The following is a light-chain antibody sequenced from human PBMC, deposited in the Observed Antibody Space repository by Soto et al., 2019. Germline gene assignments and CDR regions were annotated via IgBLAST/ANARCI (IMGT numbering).Light chain of an antibody. Sequence: QSALTQPASVSGSPGQSIAISCTGTSIDVGAYNAVSWYQHHPGKAPKLMIYDVSNRPSGVSDRFSGCKSGNTASLTISGLRPEDEADYYCSSYTPSGTHVFGTGTKLTVL. CDR3: SSYTPSGTHV. V-gene: IGLV2-14*03. CDR1: SIDVGAYNA. J-gene: IGLJ1*01. CDR2: DVS.